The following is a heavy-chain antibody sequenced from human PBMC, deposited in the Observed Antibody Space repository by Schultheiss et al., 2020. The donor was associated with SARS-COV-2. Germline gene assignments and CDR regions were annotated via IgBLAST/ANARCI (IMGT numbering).Heavy chain of an antibody. CDR2: ISAYNGNT. J-gene: IGHJ6*02. D-gene: IGHD5-24*01. CDR1: GYTFTSYG. V-gene: IGHV1-8*03. Sequence: ASVKVSCKASGYTFTSYGISWVRQAPGQGLEWMGWISAYNGNTNYAQKFQGRVTITRNTSISTAYMELSSLRSEDTAVYYCARVRGVKDGYNSFYYYYYGMDVWGQGTTVTVSS. CDR3: ARVRGVKDGYNSFYYYYYGMDV.